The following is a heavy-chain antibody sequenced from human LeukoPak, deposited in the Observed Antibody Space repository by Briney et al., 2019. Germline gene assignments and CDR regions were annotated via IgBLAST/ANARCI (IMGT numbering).Heavy chain of an antibody. CDR2: IYRGGST. V-gene: IGHV3-66*01. CDR3: ARERSGGSGTFDY. Sequence: GGSLRLSCAASGFTVSSNYMSWVRQAPGKGLEWVSVIYRGGSTYYADSVKGRFTISRDNSKNTLYLQMNSLRAEDTAVYYCARERSGGSGTFDYWGQGTLVTVSS. J-gene: IGHJ4*02. D-gene: IGHD3-10*01. CDR1: GFTVSSNY.